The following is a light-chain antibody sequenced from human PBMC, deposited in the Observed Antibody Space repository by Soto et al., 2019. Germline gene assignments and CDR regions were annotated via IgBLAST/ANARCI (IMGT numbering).Light chain of an antibody. Sequence: QSVLTQPPSVSGAPGQTVTISCTGSSSNIGAGYDVHWYQQLPGAAPKVLIFGDNKRPSGVPDRSSGSKSGSSASLAITGLQAEDEADYYCQSFDSSLSGSLFGGGTKLTVL. CDR3: QSFDSSLSGSL. CDR2: GDN. V-gene: IGLV1-40*01. J-gene: IGLJ2*01. CDR1: SSNIGAGYD.